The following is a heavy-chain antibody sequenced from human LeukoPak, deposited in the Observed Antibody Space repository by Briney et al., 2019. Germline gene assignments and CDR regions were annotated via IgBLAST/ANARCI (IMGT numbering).Heavy chain of an antibody. CDR3: ARDPGAFPYFFDN. CDR2: ISGGGGGT. Sequence: GGSLRLSCAASGFILSTYAMSWVRQAPGKGLEGFSGISGGGGGTYFADSVKGRFTISRDNSKNTLYLQMNSLRVEDTAVYFCARDPGAFPYFFDNWGQGTLVTVSS. D-gene: IGHD4/OR15-4a*01. V-gene: IGHV3-23*01. J-gene: IGHJ4*02. CDR1: GFILSTYA.